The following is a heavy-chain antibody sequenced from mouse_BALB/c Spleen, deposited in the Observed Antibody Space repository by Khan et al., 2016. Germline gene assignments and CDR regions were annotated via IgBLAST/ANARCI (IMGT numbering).Heavy chain of an antibody. J-gene: IGHJ2*01. Sequence: EVQLVESGGGLVQPKGSLKLSCAASGFTFNTNAMNWVRQAPGQGLEWVARIRSKSNNYATYYADSVKDRFTISRDDSQSMLYLQMNNLKTEDTAMYYCVRGLGLFDYWGQGTTLTVSS. CDR1: GFTFNTNA. D-gene: IGHD4-1*01. V-gene: IGHV10S3*01. CDR3: VRGLGLFDY. CDR2: IRSKSNNYAT.